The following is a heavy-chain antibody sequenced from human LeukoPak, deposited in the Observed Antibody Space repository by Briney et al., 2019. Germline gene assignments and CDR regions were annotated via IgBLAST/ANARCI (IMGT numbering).Heavy chain of an antibody. V-gene: IGHV3-7*01. Sequence: GESLRLPCAVPGFTFSSYWLSWLRQAPGKGQEWVANIKKDGSEKYYLDSVKGRFTISRDNAKNSLYLQMNSLIAEDTGVYFFASFTTVTTLDYWGQGTLVTVSS. J-gene: IGHJ4*02. CDR1: GFTFSSYW. CDR2: IKKDGSEK. D-gene: IGHD4-11*01. CDR3: ASFTTVTTLDY.